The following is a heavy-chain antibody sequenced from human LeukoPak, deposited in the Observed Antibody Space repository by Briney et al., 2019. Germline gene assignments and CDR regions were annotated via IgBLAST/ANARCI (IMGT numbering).Heavy chain of an antibody. D-gene: IGHD1-1*01. CDR1: GFTFSSYS. V-gene: IGHV3-53*01. CDR2: IYSDGTT. Sequence: PGGSLRLSCVASGFTFSSYSMNWVRQAPGKGLEWVSVIYSDGTTYYADSVKGRFTISRDDSKNTLYLHMNSLRAEDTAVYYCARAPNWRFDHWGQGTLVTVSS. CDR3: ARAPNWRFDH. J-gene: IGHJ4*02.